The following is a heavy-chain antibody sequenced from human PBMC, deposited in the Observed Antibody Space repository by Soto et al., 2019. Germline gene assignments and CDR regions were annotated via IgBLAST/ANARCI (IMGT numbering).Heavy chain of an antibody. CDR2: ISSTSYPI. J-gene: IGHJ3*02. D-gene: IGHD2-2*02. CDR3: VRGGRGYTRDDVFDI. CDR1: EFTFSRYS. Sequence: DVQLVESGGGLVKPGGSLRLSCADSEFTFSRYSFNWVRQPPGKGLEWVSSISSTSYPIFYADSVKGRFTISRDNAKNSLYLQMNGLRAEDTAVYYCVRGGRGYTRDDVFDIWGQGTMVTVSS. V-gene: IGHV3-21*06.